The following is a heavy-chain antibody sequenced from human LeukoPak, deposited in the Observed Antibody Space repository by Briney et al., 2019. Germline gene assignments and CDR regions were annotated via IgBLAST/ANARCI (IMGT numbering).Heavy chain of an antibody. Sequence: GGSLRLSCAASGFTFSSYAMTWVRQAPGKGLEWVSAISGSGGSTYYADSVKGRFTISRDNSKGTLYLQMNSLRAEDTAVYYCAKDRLLGFCSSTSCFFDSWGQGTLVTVSS. CDR2: ISGSGGST. D-gene: IGHD2-2*01. CDR1: GFTFSSYA. CDR3: AKDRLLGFCSSTSCFFDS. V-gene: IGHV3-23*01. J-gene: IGHJ4*02.